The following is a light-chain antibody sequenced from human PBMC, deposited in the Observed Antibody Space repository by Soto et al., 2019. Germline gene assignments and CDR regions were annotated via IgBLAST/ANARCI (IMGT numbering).Light chain of an antibody. CDR2: GAS. J-gene: IGKJ4*01. CDR1: QTISND. CDR3: QQNNKWPPVT. Sequence: EVVMTQSPDTVSVSPGEGVTLSCRASQTISNDLAWYQQKPGQAPRLLIYGASTRATGVPARFSGGGSGTEFTLTFSSLQSEDFAFYYCQQNNKWPPVTFGGGTKVEIK. V-gene: IGKV3-15*01.